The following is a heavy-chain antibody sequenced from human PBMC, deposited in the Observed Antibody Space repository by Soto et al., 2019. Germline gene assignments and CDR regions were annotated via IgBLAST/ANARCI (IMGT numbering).Heavy chain of an antibody. J-gene: IGHJ6*02. CDR3: ARARWELLAGYYYYGMDV. V-gene: IGHV1-18*01. CDR1: GYTFTSYG. Sequence: QVQLVQSGAEVKKPGASVKVSCKASGYTFTSYGISWVRQAPGQGLEWMGWISAYNGNTNYAQKLQGRVTMTTDTSTSTGYMELRSLRSDDTAVYYCARARWELLAGYYYYGMDVWGQGTTVTVSS. CDR2: ISAYNGNT. D-gene: IGHD1-26*01.